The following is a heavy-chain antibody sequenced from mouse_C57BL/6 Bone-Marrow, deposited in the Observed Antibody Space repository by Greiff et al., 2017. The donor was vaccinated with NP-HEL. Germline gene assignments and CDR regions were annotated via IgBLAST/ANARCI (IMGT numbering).Heavy chain of an antibody. D-gene: IGHD2-3*01. CDR2: INPGSGGT. Sequence: VQLQQSGAELVRPGTSVKVSCKASGYAFTNYLIGWVKQRPGQGLEWIGVINPGSGGTNYNEKFKGKATLTADKSSSTAYMQLSSLTSEDSAVYVCARWGGYYRYFDYWGQGTTLTVSS. V-gene: IGHV1-54*01. CDR1: GYAFTNYL. CDR3: ARWGGYYRYFDY. J-gene: IGHJ2*01.